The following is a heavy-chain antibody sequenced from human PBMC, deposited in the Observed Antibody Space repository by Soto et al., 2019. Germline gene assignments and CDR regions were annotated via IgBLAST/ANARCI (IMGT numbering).Heavy chain of an antibody. Sequence: GGSLRLSCAASGFTFRNYGMHWVRQAPGKGLEWVAVIWYDGSIIYYVDSVKGRFTISRDNSKNTLYLQMNSLRAEDTAVYYCARGYGGNSGAFDIWGQGTMVTVSS. CDR2: IWYDGSII. V-gene: IGHV3-33*01. CDR3: ARGYGGNSGAFDI. CDR1: GFTFRNYG. D-gene: IGHD2-21*02. J-gene: IGHJ3*02.